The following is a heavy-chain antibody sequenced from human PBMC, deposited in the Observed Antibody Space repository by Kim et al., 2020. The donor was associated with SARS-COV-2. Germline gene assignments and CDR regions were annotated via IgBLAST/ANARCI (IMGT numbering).Heavy chain of an antibody. CDR1: GFTFSNAW. CDR3: TTDLRYSGWIP. Sequence: GGSLRLSCAASGFTFSNAWMSWVRQAPGKGLEWVGRIKSKTDGGTTDYAAPAKGRFTISRDDSKNTLYLQMNSLKTEDTAVYYCTTDLRYSGWIPWGQGTLVTVPT. CDR2: IKSKTDGGTT. J-gene: IGHJ5*02. V-gene: IGHV3-15*01. D-gene: IGHD1-26*01.